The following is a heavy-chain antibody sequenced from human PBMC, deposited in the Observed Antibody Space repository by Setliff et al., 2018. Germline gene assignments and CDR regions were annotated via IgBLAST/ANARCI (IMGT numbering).Heavy chain of an antibody. V-gene: IGHV4-59*01. CDR2: IYYSGST. Sequence: SETLSLTCTVSGVSISSYYWSWIRQPPGKGLEWIAYIYYSGSTNYNPSLKSRVTISLDTSKNQFSLTMSSVTAADTAVYYCARDGYYDSSGYYHPDAFDIWGQGTMVTVSS. CDR3: ARDGYYDSSGYYHPDAFDI. D-gene: IGHD3-22*01. J-gene: IGHJ3*02. CDR1: GVSISSYY.